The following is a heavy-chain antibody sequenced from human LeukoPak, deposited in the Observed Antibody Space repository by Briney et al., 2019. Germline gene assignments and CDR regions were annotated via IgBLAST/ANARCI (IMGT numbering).Heavy chain of an antibody. CDR2: FDPEDGET. J-gene: IGHJ4*02. CDR1: GYTLTELS. D-gene: IGHD2/OR15-2a*01. V-gene: IGHV1-24*01. CDR3: ATVLLGERGYYFDY. Sequence: ASVKVSCKVSGYTLTELSMHRVRQAPGKGLEWMGGFDPEDGETIYAQKFQGRVTMTEDTSTDTAYMELSSLRSEDTAVYYCATVLLGERGYYFDYWGQGTLVTVSS.